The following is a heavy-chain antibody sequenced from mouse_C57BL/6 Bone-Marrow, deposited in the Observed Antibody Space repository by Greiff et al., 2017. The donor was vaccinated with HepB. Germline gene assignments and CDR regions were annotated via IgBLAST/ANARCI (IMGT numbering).Heavy chain of an antibody. Sequence: QVQLQQSGAELVRPGTSVKVSCKASGYAFTNYLIEWVKQRPGQGLEWIGVINPGSGGTNYNEKFKGKATLTADKSSSTAYMQLSSLTSEDFAVYFCARAYWYYGSPFAYWGQGTLVTVSA. CDR1: GYAFTNYL. D-gene: IGHD1-1*01. J-gene: IGHJ3*01. CDR3: ARAYWYYGSPFAY. V-gene: IGHV1-54*01. CDR2: INPGSGGT.